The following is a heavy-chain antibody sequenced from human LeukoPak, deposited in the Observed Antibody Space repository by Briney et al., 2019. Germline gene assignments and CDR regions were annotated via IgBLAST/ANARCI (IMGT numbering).Heavy chain of an antibody. D-gene: IGHD1-26*01. CDR2: IYSGGST. J-gene: IGHJ4*02. Sequence: GGSWRLSCAASGLTVVSNYLSWVGQAPGRGLEWVSVIYSGGSTYYADSVKGRFTISRDNSKNTLYLQMNSLRAEDTAVYYCARLDSGSLDYWGQGTLVTVSS. CDR3: ARLDSGSLDY. CDR1: GLTVVSNY. V-gene: IGHV3-66*02.